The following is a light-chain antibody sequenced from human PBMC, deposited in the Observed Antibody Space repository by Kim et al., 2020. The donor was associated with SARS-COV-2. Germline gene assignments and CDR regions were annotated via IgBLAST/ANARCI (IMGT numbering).Light chain of an antibody. J-gene: IGKJ2*01. CDR1: QSIGSN. V-gene: IGKV3-15*01. Sequence: EIVMTQSPATLSVSPGERATLSCRASQSIGSNLAWFQQRPGQAPRLLIYGASTRATGIPARFNGSGSGTEFTLIISSLQSEDFAVYYCHQYSDWPPWYTFGQGTKLEIK. CDR2: GAS. CDR3: HQYSDWPPWYT.